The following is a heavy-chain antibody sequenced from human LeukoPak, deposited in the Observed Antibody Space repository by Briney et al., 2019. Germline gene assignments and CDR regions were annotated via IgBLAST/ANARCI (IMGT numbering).Heavy chain of an antibody. CDR2: INPNSGGT. J-gene: IGHJ5*02. Sequence: GASVKVSCKASGYTFTGYYMHWVRQSAGQRLECMGWINPNSGGTNYAQKFQGRVTMTRDTSISTANMELSRLRSDDTAVYYCAGAAGRYNWFDPWGQGTLVTVSS. CDR1: GYTFTGYY. D-gene: IGHD6-13*01. CDR3: AGAAGRYNWFDP. V-gene: IGHV1-2*02.